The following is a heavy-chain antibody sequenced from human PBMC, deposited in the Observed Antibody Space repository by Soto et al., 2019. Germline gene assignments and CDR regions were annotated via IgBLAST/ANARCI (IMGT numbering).Heavy chain of an antibody. D-gene: IGHD2-2*01. J-gene: IGHJ4*02. CDR1: GGSITSSGYY. CDR2: TSNSGST. Sequence: QVQLQESGPGLVKPSQTLSLTCTVSGGSITSSGYYWSWIRQHPGEGLEWIGFTSNSGSTSYNPSLKSRVTISVDKSSIQFSLNLKSVTAADTAVYYCARGGGSTKVGYWGQGTLVTVSP. V-gene: IGHV4-31*03. CDR3: ARGGGSTKVGY.